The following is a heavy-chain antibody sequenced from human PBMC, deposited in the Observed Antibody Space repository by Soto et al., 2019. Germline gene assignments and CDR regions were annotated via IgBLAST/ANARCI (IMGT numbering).Heavy chain of an antibody. Sequence: SETLSLTCTVSGGSISSGDYYWIWIRQPPGKGLEWIGYSYYSGSTYYNPSLKSRVTISVDTSKNQFSLKLSSVTAADTAVYYCARIDMGYSYGQKTPSDYGMDVWGQGTTVTVSS. J-gene: IGHJ6*02. D-gene: IGHD5-18*01. CDR2: SYYSGST. CDR3: ARIDMGYSYGQKTPSDYGMDV. CDR1: GGSISSGDYY. V-gene: IGHV4-30-4*01.